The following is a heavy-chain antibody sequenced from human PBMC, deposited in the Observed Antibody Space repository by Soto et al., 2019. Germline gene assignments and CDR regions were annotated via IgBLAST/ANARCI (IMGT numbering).Heavy chain of an antibody. J-gene: IGHJ5*02. V-gene: IGHV3-53*01. CDR3: VRDVGP. Sequence: PGGSLRLSCAASGSSVRSKYINWVRQAPGKGLEWLSTIYTGGTPYYADSVRGRFTISRDNSRNTVFLQMNSLAAEDTAIYYCVRDVGPWGQGTLVTVYS. CDR1: GSSVRSKY. CDR2: IYTGGTP.